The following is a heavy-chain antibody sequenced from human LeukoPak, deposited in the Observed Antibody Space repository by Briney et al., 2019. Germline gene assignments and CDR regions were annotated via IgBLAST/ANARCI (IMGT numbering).Heavy chain of an antibody. D-gene: IGHD4-17*01. CDR2: ISGSGGGT. V-gene: IGHV3-23*01. CDR3: AKSATTVTSNFEY. CDR1: GFTFSSHG. J-gene: IGHJ4*02. Sequence: PGGSLRLSCVASGFTFSSHGMSWVRQAPGEGLEWVSGISGSGGGTFYADSARGRFTISRDNSKNTVYLQMNSLRAEDTAVYYCAKSATTVTSNFEYWGQGTLVTVSS.